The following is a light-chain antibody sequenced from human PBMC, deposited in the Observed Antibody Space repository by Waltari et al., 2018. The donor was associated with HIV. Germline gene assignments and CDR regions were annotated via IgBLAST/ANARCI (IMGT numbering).Light chain of an antibody. J-gene: IGLJ2*01. Sequence: QSPLTHPAPVSGSPGQPIPISCIGPSSYVVPFDYVSWYQHHPGKAPKLLIYDVTHRPSGISARFSGSKSGNTASLTISGLQADDEADYYCGSYTTTSTLGVFGGGTKLTVL. CDR3: GSYTTTSTLGV. V-gene: IGLV2-14*03. CDR2: DVT. CDR1: SSYVVPFDY.